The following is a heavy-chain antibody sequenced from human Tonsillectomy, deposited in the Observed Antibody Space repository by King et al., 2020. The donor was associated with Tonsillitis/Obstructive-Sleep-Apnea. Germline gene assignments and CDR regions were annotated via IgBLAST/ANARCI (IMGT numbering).Heavy chain of an antibody. V-gene: IGHV3-30*01. J-gene: IGHJ6*03. D-gene: IGHD2-2*02. CDR3: ARGGDQLVYYYYYSYYMDV. CDR2: ISYDGTNK. Sequence: VQLVESGGGVVQPGRSLRLSCAASGFTFSNYSMHWVRQAPGKGLEWVAVISYDGTNKNYADSVKGRFTISRDNSKHTLYLQMNSLRADDTAVYYCARGGDQLVYYYYYSYYMDVWGTGPTVTVSS. CDR1: GFTFSNYS.